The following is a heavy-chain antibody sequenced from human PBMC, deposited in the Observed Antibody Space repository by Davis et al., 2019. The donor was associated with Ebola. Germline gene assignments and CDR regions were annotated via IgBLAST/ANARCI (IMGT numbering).Heavy chain of an antibody. Sequence: PGGSLRLSCAASGFTFSSYSMNWVRQAPGKGLEWVSSISSSSSYIYYADSVKGRFTISRDNAKNSLYLQMNSLRAEDTAVYYCARDQTSVRIAAAGTPPAGDYWGQGTLVTVSS. CDR2: ISSSSSYI. CDR3: ARDQTSVRIAAAGTPPAGDY. V-gene: IGHV3-21*01. J-gene: IGHJ4*02. CDR1: GFTFSSYS. D-gene: IGHD6-13*01.